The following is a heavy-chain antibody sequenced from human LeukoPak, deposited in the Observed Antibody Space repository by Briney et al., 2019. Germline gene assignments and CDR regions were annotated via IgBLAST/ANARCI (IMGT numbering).Heavy chain of an antibody. D-gene: IGHD3-16*01. Sequence: PGGSLRLPCAASGFTVSSNYMSWVRQAPGKGLEWVSVMYSGGNTYYADSVKGRFTISRDNSKNMLHLQMNSLRAEDTAVYFCARGGGLDVWGQGATVTVSS. CDR2: MYSGGNT. CDR3: ARGGGLDV. CDR1: GFTVSSNY. J-gene: IGHJ6*02. V-gene: IGHV3-53*01.